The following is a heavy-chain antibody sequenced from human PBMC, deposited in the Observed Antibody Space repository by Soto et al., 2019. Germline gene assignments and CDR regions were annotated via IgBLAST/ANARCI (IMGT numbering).Heavy chain of an antibody. V-gene: IGHV4-59*01. D-gene: IGHD5-12*01. Sequence: LSLTCTVSGGSISSYYWSWIRQPPGKGLEWIGYIYYSGSTNYNPSLKSRVTISVDTSKNQFSLKLSSVTAADTAVYYCARGYDSSYSYGMDVWGQGTTVTSP. CDR2: IYYSGST. CDR1: GGSISSYY. J-gene: IGHJ6*02. CDR3: ARGYDSSYSYGMDV.